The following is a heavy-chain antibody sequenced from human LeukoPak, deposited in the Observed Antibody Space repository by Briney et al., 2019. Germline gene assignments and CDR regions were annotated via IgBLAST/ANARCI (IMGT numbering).Heavy chain of an antibody. V-gene: IGHV4-39*07. J-gene: IGHJ4*02. CDR3: AREANDFWSGYYYFDY. Sequence: SETLSLTCTVSGGPISSSSYYWGWIRQPPGKGLEWIGRIYTSGSTNYNPSLKSRVTMSVDTSKNQFSLKLSSVTAADTAVYYCAREANDFWSGYYYFDYWGQGTLVTVSS. CDR2: IYTSGST. CDR1: GGPISSSSYY. D-gene: IGHD3-3*01.